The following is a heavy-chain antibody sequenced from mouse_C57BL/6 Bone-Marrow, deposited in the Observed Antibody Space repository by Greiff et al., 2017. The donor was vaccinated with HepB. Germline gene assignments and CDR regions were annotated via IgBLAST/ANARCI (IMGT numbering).Heavy chain of an antibody. V-gene: IGHV1-4*01. Sequence: VQLVESGAELARPGASVKMSCKASGYTFTSYTMHWVKQRPGQGLEWIGYINPSSGYTKYNQKFKDKATLTADKSSSTAYMQLSSLTSEDSAVYYCARRSSGYVDYWGQGTTLTVSS. CDR1: GYTFTSYT. CDR2: INPSSGYT. J-gene: IGHJ2*01. D-gene: IGHD3-2*02. CDR3: ARRSSGYVDY.